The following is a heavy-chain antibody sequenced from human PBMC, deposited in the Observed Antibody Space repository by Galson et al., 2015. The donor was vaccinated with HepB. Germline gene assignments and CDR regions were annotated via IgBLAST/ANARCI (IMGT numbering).Heavy chain of an antibody. D-gene: IGHD2-15*01. CDR3: ARVGGTIYYYAMDV. CDR2: TYYRSKWYS. Sequence: CAISGDSVSNNNAAWNWIRESPSRGLEWPGRTYYRSKWYSDYAESLRSRIIINADTSENQISLHLQSVTPEDTAVYYCARVGGTIYYYAMDVWGQGTTVTVSS. J-gene: IGHJ6*02. CDR1: GDSVSNNNAA. V-gene: IGHV6-1*01.